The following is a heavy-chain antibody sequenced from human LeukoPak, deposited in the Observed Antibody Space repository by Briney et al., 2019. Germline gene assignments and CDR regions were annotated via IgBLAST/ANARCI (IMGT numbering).Heavy chain of an antibody. CDR2: IYYSGST. CDR3: AREAGATPSWYFDL. Sequence: SETLSLTCTVSGGSISSSSYYWGWIRQPPGKGLEWIGSIYYSGSTYYNPSLKSRVTISVDTSKNQFSLKLSSVTAADTAVYYCAREAGATPSWYFDLWGRGTLVTVSS. D-gene: IGHD6-19*01. J-gene: IGHJ2*01. V-gene: IGHV4-39*07. CDR1: GGSISSSSYY.